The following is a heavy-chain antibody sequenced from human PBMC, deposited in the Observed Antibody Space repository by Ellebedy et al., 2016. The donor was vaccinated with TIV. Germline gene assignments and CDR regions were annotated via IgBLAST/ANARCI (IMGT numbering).Heavy chain of an antibody. CDR1: GGSISSSSYY. CDR3: ARNSGSSSWYVYYFDY. V-gene: IGHV4-39*01. J-gene: IGHJ4*02. CDR2: IYYSGST. D-gene: IGHD6-13*01. Sequence: SETLSLTCTVSGGSISSSSYYWGWIRQPPGKGLEWIGSIYYSGSTYYNPSLKSRVTISVDTSKNQFSLKLRSVTAADTAVYYCARNSGSSSWYVYYFDYWGQGTLVTGSS.